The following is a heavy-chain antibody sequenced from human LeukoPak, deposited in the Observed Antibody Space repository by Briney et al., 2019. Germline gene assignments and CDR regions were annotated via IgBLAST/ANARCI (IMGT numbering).Heavy chain of an antibody. Sequence: PGRSLRLSCAASGFTFSSYGMHWVRQAPGKGLEWVAVTWNDGSKKYYTDSVKGRFTISKDNSKNTLYLQMNSLRAEDTAVYYCARDHSAGRYYFEYWGQGTLVTVSS. J-gene: IGHJ4*02. CDR1: GFTFSSYG. D-gene: IGHD4-11*01. CDR2: TWNDGSKK. CDR3: ARDHSAGRYYFEY. V-gene: IGHV3-33*01.